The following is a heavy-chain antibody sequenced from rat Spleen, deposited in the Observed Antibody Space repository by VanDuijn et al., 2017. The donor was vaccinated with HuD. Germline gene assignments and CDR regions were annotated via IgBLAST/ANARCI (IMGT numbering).Heavy chain of an antibody. J-gene: IGHJ2*01. Sequence: EVQLVESGGGLVQPGRSLKLSCVASGFTFNNYWMTWIRQAPGKGLEWVASITHTGGSTYYPDSVKGRFTISRDNAKSTLYLQMNSLRSEDTATYFCARHNTYYGYYYFDYWGQGVMVTVSS. D-gene: IGHD1-9*01. CDR2: ITHTGGST. CDR3: ARHNTYYGYYYFDY. V-gene: IGHV5-31*01. CDR1: GFTFNNYW.